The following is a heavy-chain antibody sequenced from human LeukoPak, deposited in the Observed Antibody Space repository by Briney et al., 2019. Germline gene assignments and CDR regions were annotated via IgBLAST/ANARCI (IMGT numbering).Heavy chain of an antibody. J-gene: IGHJ6*02. CDR3: AKDKLLGGDLLFDYYGMDV. CDR2: INNGGENT. CDR1: GFTFSRYG. Sequence: GGSLRLSCVPSGFTFSRYGMAWFRQAPGQGLEWVSTINNGGENTHYADSVQGRFTISRDNAKNSLYLQMNSLRAEDTALYYCAKDKLLGGDLLFDYYGMDVWGQGTTVTVSS. V-gene: IGHV3-21*04. D-gene: IGHD4-17*01.